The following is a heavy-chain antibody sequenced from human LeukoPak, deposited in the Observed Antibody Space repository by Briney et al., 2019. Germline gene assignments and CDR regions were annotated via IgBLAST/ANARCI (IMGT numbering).Heavy chain of an antibody. CDR1: VFSLGDYS. CDR3: TRSFQHYFYMDV. V-gene: IGHV3-49*04. D-gene: IGHD3-16*01. Sequence: GGSLRLSCTASVFSLGDYSMSWVRQAPGEGREWVALIRIKAYGGTTEYAASVKDRLSISRDDSKSIAYLQMNSLKTEDTALYYWTRSFQHYFYMDVWGNGTTVTVSS. J-gene: IGHJ6*03. CDR2: IRIKAYGGTT.